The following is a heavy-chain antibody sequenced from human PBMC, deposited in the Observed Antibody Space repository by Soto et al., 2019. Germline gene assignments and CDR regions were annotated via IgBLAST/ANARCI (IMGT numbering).Heavy chain of an antibody. D-gene: IGHD3-22*01. CDR3: TRAYDNSRYWFDP. Sequence: HPGGSLRLSCTASGFTFDENAMSWFRQAPGKGLEWVGFIRSTVYGETTEYAASVEGRFTISRDDSKSNTYLQMNSLKTEDTAVYYCTRAYDNSRYWFDPWGQGTLVTVSS. V-gene: IGHV3-49*03. J-gene: IGHJ5*02. CDR1: GFTFDENA. CDR2: IRSTVYGETT.